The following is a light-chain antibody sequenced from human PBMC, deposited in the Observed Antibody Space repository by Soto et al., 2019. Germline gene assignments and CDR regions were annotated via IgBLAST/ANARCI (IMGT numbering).Light chain of an antibody. CDR3: QHYDGSPRT. CDR2: GVF. Sequence: ETVLTQSPGAVSLSPGKRATLSCTTSQNVNNNFLAWYQQKPGQAPRLLIHGVFNRASGIPDRFSGSGSGTYFTLTINGLEPEDSAVYYCQHYDGSPRTFGQGTKLEIK. CDR1: QNVNNNF. V-gene: IGKV3-20*01. J-gene: IGKJ2*01.